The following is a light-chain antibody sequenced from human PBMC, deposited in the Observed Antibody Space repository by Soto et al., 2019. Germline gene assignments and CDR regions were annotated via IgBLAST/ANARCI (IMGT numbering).Light chain of an antibody. Sequence: QSALTQPASVSGSPGQSITISCSGSSSDIGSYSLVSWYQQHPGKAPKLMIYEDTKRPSGVSNRFSGSESGNTASLTISGLQAEDEADYYCCSYAGSGTYVFGSGTKVTVL. V-gene: IGLV2-23*01. CDR1: SSDIGSYSL. CDR2: EDT. CDR3: CSYAGSGTYV. J-gene: IGLJ1*01.